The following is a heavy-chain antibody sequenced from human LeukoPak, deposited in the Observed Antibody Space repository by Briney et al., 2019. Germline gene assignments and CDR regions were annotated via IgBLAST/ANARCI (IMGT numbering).Heavy chain of an antibody. CDR3: ARGSGCARFLEWSDYYYYYMDV. CDR1: GYTFTSYD. V-gene: IGHV1-8*01. D-gene: IGHD3-3*01. CDR2: MSPNSGNT. J-gene: IGHJ6*03. Sequence: ASVKVSCKASGYTFTSYDINWVRQATGQGLEWMGWMSPNSGNTGYAQKFQGRVTMTRDTSISTAYMELSSLRSEDTAMYYCARGSGCARFLEWSDYYYYYMDVWGKGTTVTVSS.